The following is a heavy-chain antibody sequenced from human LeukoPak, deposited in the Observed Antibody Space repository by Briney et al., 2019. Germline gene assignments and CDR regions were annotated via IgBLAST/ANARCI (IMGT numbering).Heavy chain of an antibody. J-gene: IGHJ6*02. CDR3: AKDLQDYGDYYYGMDV. CDR2: IRYDGSNK. Sequence: GGSLRLSCAASGFTFSSYGMHWVRQAPGKGLEWVAFIRYDGSNKYYADSVKGRFTISRDNSKNTLYLQMNSLRAEDTAVYYCAKDLQDYGDYYYGMDVWGQGTTVTVSS. V-gene: IGHV3-30*02. D-gene: IGHD4-17*01. CDR1: GFTFSSYG.